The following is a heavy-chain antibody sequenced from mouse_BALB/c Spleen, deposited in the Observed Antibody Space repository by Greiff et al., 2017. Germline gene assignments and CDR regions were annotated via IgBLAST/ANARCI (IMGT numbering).Heavy chain of an antibody. V-gene: IGHV5-9-3*01. CDR1: GFTFSSYA. Sequence: EVHLVESGGGLVKPGGSLKLSCAASGFTFSSYAMSWVRQTPEKRLEWVATISSGGSYTYYPDSVKGRFTISRDNAKNTLYLQMSSLRSEDTAMYYCARHRGYDYDTGDYWGQGTTLTVSS. J-gene: IGHJ2*01. CDR3: ARHRGYDYDTGDY. D-gene: IGHD2-4*01. CDR2: ISSGGSYT.